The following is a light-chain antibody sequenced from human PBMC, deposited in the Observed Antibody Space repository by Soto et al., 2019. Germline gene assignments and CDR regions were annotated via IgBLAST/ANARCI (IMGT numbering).Light chain of an antibody. V-gene: IGLV4-69*01. J-gene: IGLJ3*02. CDR1: SGHSSYA. CDR2: LNNDGSH. CDR3: QAWGTGIWV. Sequence: QLVLTQSPSASASLGASVKLTCTLSSGHSSYAIAWHQKQPGKGPRYLMDLNNDGSHTKGDGIPDRFSGSSSGAERYLTISSLQSEDEADYYCQAWGTGIWVFGGGTKLTVL.